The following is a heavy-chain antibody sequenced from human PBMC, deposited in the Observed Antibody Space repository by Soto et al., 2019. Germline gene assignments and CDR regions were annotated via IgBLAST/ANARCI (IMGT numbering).Heavy chain of an antibody. CDR3: ARGEYNDYFDF. V-gene: IGHV4-30-2*06. CDR2: IYQSGST. D-gene: IGHD1-1*01. CDR1: GVSINTGGYS. Sequence: QVQLQESGPGLVKPSQTLALTCAVSGVSINTGGYSWNGIRQSPGKALEWMGHIYQSGSTYYEPSLKGRITIAVDLSNHEFSLEVTSVTPADTEVYFGARGEYNDYFDFWGQRALVTVSS. J-gene: IGHJ4*02.